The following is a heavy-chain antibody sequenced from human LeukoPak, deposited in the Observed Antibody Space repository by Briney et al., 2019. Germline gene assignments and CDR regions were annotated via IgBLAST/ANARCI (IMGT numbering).Heavy chain of an antibody. CDR1: GDSISRNAW. J-gene: IGHJ6*03. CDR3: ARDYPGYYYMDV. Sequence: PSETLSLTCGVSGDSISRNAWWSWVRQPPGKAMEWIGEVDQSGTTNYNPSLKSRVTISVDTSKNQFSLKLSSVTAADTAVYYCARDYPGYYYMDVWGKGTTVTISS. CDR2: VDQSGTT. V-gene: IGHV4-4*02.